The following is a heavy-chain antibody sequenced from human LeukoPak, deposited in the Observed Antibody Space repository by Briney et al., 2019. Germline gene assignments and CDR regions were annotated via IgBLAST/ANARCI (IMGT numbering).Heavy chain of an antibody. CDR1: GGSISSYY. J-gene: IGHJ6*03. D-gene: IGHD1-26*01. Sequence: SETLSLTCTVSGGSISSYYWSWIRQPPGKGLEWIGYIYYSGSTNYNPSLKSRVTISVDTSKNQFSLKLSSVTAADTAVYYCARQGGSYASYYYYMDVWGKGTTVTVSS. CDR3: ARQGGSYASYYYYMDV. V-gene: IGHV4-59*08. CDR2: IYYSGST.